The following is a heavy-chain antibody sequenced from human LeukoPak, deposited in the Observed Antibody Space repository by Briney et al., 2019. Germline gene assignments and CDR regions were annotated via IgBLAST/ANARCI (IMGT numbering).Heavy chain of an antibody. V-gene: IGHV4-34*01. CDR2: INHSGST. J-gene: IGHJ4*02. D-gene: IGHD3-10*01. Sequence: SETLSLTCAVYGGSFSGYYWSWIRQPPGKGLEWIGEINHSGSTNYNPSLKSRVTISVDTSKNQFSLKLSSVTAADTAVYYCARRRSGSSFDYWGQGTLVAVSS. CDR3: ARRRSGSSFDY. CDR1: GGSFSGYY.